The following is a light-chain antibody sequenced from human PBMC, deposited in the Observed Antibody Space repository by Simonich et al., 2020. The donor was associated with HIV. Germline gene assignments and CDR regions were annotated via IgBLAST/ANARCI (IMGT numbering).Light chain of an antibody. CDR1: QNISSY. CDR3: QQSFSTPLT. J-gene: IGKJ4*01. V-gene: IGKV1-39*01. CDR2: AAS. Sequence: DIQMIQSPSSLSASVGDRVTITCRASQNISSYLNWYQQKPGKAPKLLIYAASSLQSGVPSRFSGSGSGTDFTLTISSLQPEDFATYYCQQSFSTPLTFGGGTKVEIK.